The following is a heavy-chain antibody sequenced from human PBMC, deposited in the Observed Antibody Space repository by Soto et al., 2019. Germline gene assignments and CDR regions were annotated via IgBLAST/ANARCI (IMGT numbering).Heavy chain of an antibody. D-gene: IGHD2-15*01. Sequence: QVQLVQSGAEVKKPGSSVKVSCKASGGTFSSYTISWVRQAPGQGLEWMGRIIPILGIANYAQKFQGRVTITEDKSTSTAYMELSSLRSEDTAVYYCATSRGGGKGNWFDPWGQGTLVTVSS. V-gene: IGHV1-69*02. CDR2: IIPILGIA. CDR3: ATSRGGGKGNWFDP. CDR1: GGTFSSYT. J-gene: IGHJ5*02.